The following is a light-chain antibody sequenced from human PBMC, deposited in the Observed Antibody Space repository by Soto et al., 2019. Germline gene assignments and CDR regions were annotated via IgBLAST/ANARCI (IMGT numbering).Light chain of an antibody. CDR3: QQRSNWRWLT. V-gene: IGKV3-15*01. CDR2: AAS. Sequence: EIAMTQSPATLFVSPGERATLSCRTSQSVGSDLAWYQQKPGQAPRLLIYAASTRATGIPARFSGSGSGTEFTLTISSLQSEDFAVYYCQQRSNWRWLTFGGGTKVEIK. J-gene: IGKJ4*01. CDR1: QSVGSD.